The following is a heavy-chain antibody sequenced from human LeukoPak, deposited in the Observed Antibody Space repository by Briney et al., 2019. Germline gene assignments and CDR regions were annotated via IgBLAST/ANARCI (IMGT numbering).Heavy chain of an antibody. V-gene: IGHV3-7*01. CDR1: GFTFSSYW. CDR2: IKQDGSEK. J-gene: IGHJ4*02. Sequence: GGSLRLSCAASGFTFSSYWMSWVRQAPGKGLEWVANIKQDGSEKYYVDSVKGRFTISRDNAKNSLYLRMNSLRAEDTAVYYCAKLPGGLLLYFDYWGQGTLVTVSS. D-gene: IGHD2-15*01. CDR3: AKLPGGLLLYFDY.